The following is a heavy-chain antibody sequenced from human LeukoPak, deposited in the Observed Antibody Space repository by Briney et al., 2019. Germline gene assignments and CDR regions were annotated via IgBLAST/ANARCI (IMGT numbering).Heavy chain of an antibody. Sequence: PSETLSLTCTVSGGSLSSGTYYWSWLRQPAGKGPEWIGHIYYSGTTYYNPSLKSRLSMSIHTSQNQFSLRLTSVTAADTARYYCARGLLPAVLSALGPRKKDVFDVWGQGAMVTVSS. CDR2: IYYSGTT. CDR3: ARGLLPAVLSALGPRKKDVFDV. D-gene: IGHD2-2*01. CDR1: GGSLSSGTYY. J-gene: IGHJ3*01. V-gene: IGHV4-31*03.